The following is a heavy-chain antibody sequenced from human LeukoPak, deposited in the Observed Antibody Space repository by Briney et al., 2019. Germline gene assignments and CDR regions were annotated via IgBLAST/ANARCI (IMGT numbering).Heavy chain of an antibody. J-gene: IGHJ4*02. CDR2: ISGSGGST. D-gene: IGHD3-9*01. CDR3: AKDGDILTGYYTYFDY. V-gene: IGHV3-23*01. Sequence: GGSLRLSCAASGFTFSSYAMSWVRQAPGKGLEWVSAISGSGGSTYYADSVKGRFTISRDNSKNTLYLQMNSLRAEDTAVYYCAKDGDILTGYYTYFDYWGQGTLVTVSS. CDR1: GFTFSSYA.